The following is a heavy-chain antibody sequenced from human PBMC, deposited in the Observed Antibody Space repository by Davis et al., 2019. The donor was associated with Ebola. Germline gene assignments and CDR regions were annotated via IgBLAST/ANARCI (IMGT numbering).Heavy chain of an antibody. CDR3: AKSDYYDAFDI. D-gene: IGHD2-21*01. V-gene: IGHV3-7*01. Sequence: GGSLRLSCAASGFTFSSYWMSWVRQAPGKGLEWVANIKQDGSEKYYVDSVKGRFTISRDNAKNSLYLQMNSLRAEDTAVYYCAKSDYYDAFDIWGQGTMVTVSS. CDR2: IKQDGSEK. J-gene: IGHJ3*02. CDR1: GFTFSSYW.